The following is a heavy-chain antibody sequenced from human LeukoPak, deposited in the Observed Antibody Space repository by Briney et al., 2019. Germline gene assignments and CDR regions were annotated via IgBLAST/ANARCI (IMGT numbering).Heavy chain of an antibody. CDR3: AKTRPLDSSSWSHGDY. CDR1: GFTFGSYA. J-gene: IGHJ4*02. Sequence: GGSLRLSCAASGFTFGSYAMSWVRQAPGKGLEWVSAISGSGDSTYYGDSVKGRFTISRDNSKNTLYLQMNSLRAEDTAVYYCAKTRPLDSSSWSHGDYWGQGTLVTVSS. D-gene: IGHD6-13*01. V-gene: IGHV3-23*01. CDR2: ISGSGDST.